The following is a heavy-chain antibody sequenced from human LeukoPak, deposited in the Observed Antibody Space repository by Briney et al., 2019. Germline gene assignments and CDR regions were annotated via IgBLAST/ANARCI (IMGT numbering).Heavy chain of an antibody. J-gene: IGHJ5*02. CDR1: GYTFTGYY. CDR2: INPNSGGT. Sequence: GASVKVSCKASGYTFTGYYMHWVRQAPGQGLEWMGWINPNSGGTNYAQKFQGRVTMTRDTSISTAYMELSSLRSEDTAVYYCARGLGYCSSTSCYRWFDPWGQGTLVTVSS. CDR3: ARGLGYCSSTSCYRWFDP. V-gene: IGHV1-2*02. D-gene: IGHD2-2*01.